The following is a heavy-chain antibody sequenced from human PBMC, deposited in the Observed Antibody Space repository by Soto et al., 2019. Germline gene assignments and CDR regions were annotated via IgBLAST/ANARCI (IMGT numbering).Heavy chain of an antibody. D-gene: IGHD3-10*01. CDR2: IKRDGSTT. V-gene: IGHV3-74*01. CDR3: AKVHADLWFGEYDY. Sequence: PGGSLRLSCAVSGFTISNIWMHWVRQAPGKGLVSVSRIKRDGSTTDYADSVKGRFTISRDNAKNSLYLQMNSLRAEDTALYYCAKVHADLWFGEYDYWGQGTLVTVSS. J-gene: IGHJ4*02. CDR1: GFTISNIW.